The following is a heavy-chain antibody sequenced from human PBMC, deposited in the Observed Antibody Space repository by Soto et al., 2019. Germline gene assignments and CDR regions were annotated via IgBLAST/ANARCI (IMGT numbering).Heavy chain of an antibody. CDR1: GFTFSNYA. CDR2: IGDSGDSA. V-gene: IGHV3-23*01. CDR3: AKDRGSGRLNWFDP. Sequence: GGSLRLSCAASGFTFSNYAMTWARQAPGKGLEWVSSIGDSGDSAYYADSVRGRFTISRDNSKNTLYLQMNSLRAEDTAVYYCAKDRGSGRLNWFDPWGQGTLVTVSS. D-gene: IGHD3-10*01. J-gene: IGHJ5*02.